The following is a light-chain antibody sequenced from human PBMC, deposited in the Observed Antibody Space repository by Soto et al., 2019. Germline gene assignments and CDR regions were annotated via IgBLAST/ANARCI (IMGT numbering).Light chain of an antibody. Sequence: QAVVTQPPSVSGAPGQRVTISCIGATSDVHWYQHLPGTAPKLLIYGNNNRPSGVPDRFSGSKSGTSASLAITGLQAEDEADYYCQSFDSSLSALYVFGTGTSSPS. CDR2: GNN. V-gene: IGLV1-40*01. CDR3: QSFDSSLSALYV. CDR1: GATSD. J-gene: IGLJ1*01.